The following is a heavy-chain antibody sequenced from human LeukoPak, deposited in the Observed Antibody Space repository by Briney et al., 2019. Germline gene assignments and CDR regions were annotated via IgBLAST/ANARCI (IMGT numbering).Heavy chain of an antibody. J-gene: IGHJ5*02. CDR1: GGSISSSGYY. CDR2: IYYTGST. D-gene: IGHD3-3*01. Sequence: PSETLSLTCTVSGGSISSSGYYWGWIRQPPGKGLEWIGSIYYTGSTNYNPSLKSRVTISVDTSRNQFSLNLNSLTAADTAVYYCARSPSFVAWLDPWGQGTLVTVSS. V-gene: IGHV4-39*07. CDR3: ARSPSFVAWLDP.